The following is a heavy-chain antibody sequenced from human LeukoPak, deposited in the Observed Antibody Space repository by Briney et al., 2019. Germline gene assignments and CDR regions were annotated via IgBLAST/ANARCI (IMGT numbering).Heavy chain of an antibody. J-gene: IGHJ6*03. CDR2: ISWNSGSI. V-gene: IGHV3-9*03. D-gene: IGHD3-10*01. CDR1: GFTFDDYA. CDR3: ARVRKDIQSMVRGQNYYYYYMDV. Sequence: PGGSLRLSCAASGFTFDDYAMHWVRQAPGKGLEWVSGISWNSGSIGYADSVKGRFTISRDNAKNSLYLQMNSLRAEDMALYYCARVRKDIQSMVRGQNYYYYYMDVWGKGTTVTISS.